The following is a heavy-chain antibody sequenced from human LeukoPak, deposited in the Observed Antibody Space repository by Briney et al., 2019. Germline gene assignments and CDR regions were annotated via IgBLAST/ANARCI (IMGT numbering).Heavy chain of an antibody. CDR1: GGSFSGYY. CDR3: ARTGSGYTYYRYYMDV. D-gene: IGHD3-22*01. V-gene: IGHV4-34*01. Sequence: PSETLSLTCAVYGGSFSGYYWSWIRQPPGKGLEWIGEINHSGSTNYNPPLKSRVTISVDTSKNQFSLKLSSVTAADTAVYYCARTGSGYTYYRYYMDVWGKGTTVTVSS. J-gene: IGHJ6*03. CDR2: INHSGST.